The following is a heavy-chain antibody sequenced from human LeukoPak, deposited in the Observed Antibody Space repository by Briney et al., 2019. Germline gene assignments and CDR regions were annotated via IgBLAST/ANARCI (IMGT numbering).Heavy chain of an antibody. CDR2: ISYDGSNK. CDR1: GFTFSSYG. Sequence: GGSLRLSCAASGFTFSSYGMHWVRQAPGKGLEWVAVISYDGSNKYYADSVKGRFTISRDNSKNTLYLQMNSLRAEDTAVYYCAKDRDSSGWFDYWGQGTLVTVSS. D-gene: IGHD6-19*01. J-gene: IGHJ4*02. CDR3: AKDRDSSGWFDY. V-gene: IGHV3-30*18.